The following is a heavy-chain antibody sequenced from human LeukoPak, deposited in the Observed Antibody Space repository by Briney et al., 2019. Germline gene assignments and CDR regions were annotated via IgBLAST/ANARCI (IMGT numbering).Heavy chain of an antibody. D-gene: IGHD1-14*01. Sequence: PGGSLRLSCAGSGFTFSSYSMNWVRQAPGKGLEWVPSISSSSSYIYYADSVKGRFTISRDNAKNSLYLQMNSLRAEDTAVYYCARARPSHPDYYYYYMDVWGKGTTVTVSS. CDR1: GFTFSSYS. J-gene: IGHJ6*03. CDR3: ARARPSHPDYYYYYMDV. V-gene: IGHV3-21*01. CDR2: ISSSSSYI.